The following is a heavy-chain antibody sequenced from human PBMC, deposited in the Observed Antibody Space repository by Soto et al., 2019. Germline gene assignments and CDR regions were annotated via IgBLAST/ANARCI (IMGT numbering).Heavy chain of an antibody. V-gene: IGHV1-18*01. CDR3: AREGSRPYYYYGMDV. J-gene: IGHJ6*02. D-gene: IGHD2-15*01. CDR2: ISTYNGDT. Sequence: QVQLVQSGAEVKKPGASVKVSCKASGYSFTTYGIAWVRQAPGQGLEWMGWISTYNGDTDYAQNLQGRVIMTTDTSTTKDYMELRSLRSDDTAVYYCAREGSRPYYYYGMDVWGQGTTVSVSS. CDR1: GYSFTTYG.